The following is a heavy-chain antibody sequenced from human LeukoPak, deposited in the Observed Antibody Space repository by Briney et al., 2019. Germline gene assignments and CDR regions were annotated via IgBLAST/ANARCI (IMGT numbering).Heavy chain of an antibody. Sequence: PSETLSLTCTVSGGSISSYYWSWIRQPPGKGLEWIGYIYYSGSTNYNPSLKSRVTVSVDTSKNQFSLKLSSVTAADTAVYYCARGIAAETDYWGQGTLVTVPS. CDR3: ARGIAAETDY. J-gene: IGHJ4*02. CDR1: GGSISSYY. D-gene: IGHD6-13*01. CDR2: IYYSGST. V-gene: IGHV4-59*01.